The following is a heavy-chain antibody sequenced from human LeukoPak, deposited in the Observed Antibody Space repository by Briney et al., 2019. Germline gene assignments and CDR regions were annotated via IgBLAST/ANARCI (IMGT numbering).Heavy chain of an antibody. CDR2: IYYSGST. CDR1: GGSISSHY. Sequence: SETLSLTCTVSGGSISSHYWSWIRQPPGKGLEWIGYIYYSGSTNYNPSLKSRVTISVYTSKNQFSLKLSSVTAADTAVYYCARLKYYYDSSGYRAEYFQHWGQGTLVTVSS. D-gene: IGHD3-22*01. J-gene: IGHJ1*01. V-gene: IGHV4-59*11. CDR3: ARLKYYYDSSGYRAEYFQH.